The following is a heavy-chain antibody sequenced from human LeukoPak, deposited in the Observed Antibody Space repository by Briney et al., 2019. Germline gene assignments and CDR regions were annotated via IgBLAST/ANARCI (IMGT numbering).Heavy chain of an antibody. Sequence: GGSLRLSCAASGFRFSDYYMSWIRQAPGKGLEWVSDISTGNIYTYYADSVKGRFTISRDNSKNTLYLQMNSLRAEDTAVYYCAREFKSYFDYWGQGTLVTVSS. CDR3: AREFKSYFDY. CDR1: GFRFSDYY. CDR2: ISTGNIYT. V-gene: IGHV3-11*06. J-gene: IGHJ4*02.